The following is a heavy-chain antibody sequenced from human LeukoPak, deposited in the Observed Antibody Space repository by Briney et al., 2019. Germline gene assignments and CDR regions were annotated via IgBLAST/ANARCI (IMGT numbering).Heavy chain of an antibody. CDR3: AKDIYCSSTSCHAPFDS. V-gene: IGHV3-43*02. Sequence: PGGSLRLSCAASGFTFDDHAMHWVRQAPGKGLEWVSLISGDGGSTYYADSVKGRFTISRDNSKNSQYLQMNGLRTEDTALYYCAKDIYCSSTSCHAPFDSWGQGTLVTVSS. D-gene: IGHD2-2*01. J-gene: IGHJ4*02. CDR1: GFTFDDHA. CDR2: ISGDGGST.